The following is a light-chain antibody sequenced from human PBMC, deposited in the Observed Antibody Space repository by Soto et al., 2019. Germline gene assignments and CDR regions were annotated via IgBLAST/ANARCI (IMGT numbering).Light chain of an antibody. V-gene: IGLV1-47*01. CDR2: RNN. J-gene: IGLJ3*02. CDR3: AAWDDSLSGVV. Sequence: QPVLTQPPSASGTPGQRVTISCSGSTSNLGSNFIYWYQQLPGAAPKLLISRNNQRPSGVPDRFSGSKSGTSASLAISGLRSEDEADYHCAAWDDSLSGVVFGGGIKVTVL. CDR1: TSNLGSNF.